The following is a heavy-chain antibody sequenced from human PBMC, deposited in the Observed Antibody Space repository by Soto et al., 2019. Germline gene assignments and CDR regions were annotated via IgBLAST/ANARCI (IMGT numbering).Heavy chain of an antibody. J-gene: IGHJ4*02. CDR3: AKEENYYDTTPWGIDY. CDR2: ISYDGSNK. CDR1: GFTFSSYG. V-gene: IGHV3-30*18. D-gene: IGHD3-22*01. Sequence: QVQLVESGGGVVQPGRSLRLSCAASGFTFSSYGMYWVRQAPGKGLEWLAVISYDGSNKYYADSVKGRFTISRDISKKTLYLQMNSLRVEDTAVYYCAKEENYYDTTPWGIDYWGQGTLVSVSS.